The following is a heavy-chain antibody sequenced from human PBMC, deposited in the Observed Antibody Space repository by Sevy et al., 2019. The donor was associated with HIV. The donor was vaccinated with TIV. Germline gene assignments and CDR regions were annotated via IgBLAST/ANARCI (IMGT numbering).Heavy chain of an antibody. CDR2: ISGSDNTI. J-gene: IGHJ6*02. D-gene: IGHD4-17*01. CDR3: ARDHVKDGDLGDYYYFAMDV. Sequence: GGSLRLSCAASGFTFSDYYMSWIRQAPGKGLEWVSYISGSDNTIFYADSVKGRCTISRDNAKNSLYLRMTSLRAEDTAVYYCARDHVKDGDLGDYYYFAMDVWGQGTTVTVSS. V-gene: IGHV3-11*01. CDR1: GFTFSDYY.